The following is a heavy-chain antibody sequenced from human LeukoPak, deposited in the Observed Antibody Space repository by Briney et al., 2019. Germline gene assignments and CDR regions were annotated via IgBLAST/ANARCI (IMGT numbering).Heavy chain of an antibody. CDR1: GGTFSSYA. CDR2: IIPIFGTA. Sequence: ASVKVSCKASGGTFSSYAISWVRQAPGQGLEWMGGIIPIFGTANYAQKFQGRVTITADESTSTAYMELSSLRSEDTAVYYCARDYCSSTSCYYYFDYWGQGTLVTVSS. J-gene: IGHJ4*02. V-gene: IGHV1-69*13. CDR3: ARDYCSSTSCYYYFDY. D-gene: IGHD2-2*01.